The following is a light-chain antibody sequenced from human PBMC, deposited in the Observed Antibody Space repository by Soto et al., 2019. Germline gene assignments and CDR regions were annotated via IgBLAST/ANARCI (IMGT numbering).Light chain of an antibody. J-gene: IGKJ5*01. CDR3: QKYGDSSIT. CDR1: QSVSSSY. CDR2: GAS. Sequence: EIVLTQSPGTRSLSPGERATLSCRASQSVSSSYLAWYQQKPGQAPRLLIYGASSRATGIPDRFSGSGSGTEFTLTISRLEPEDFAVYYCQKYGDSSITFGQGTRLEIK. V-gene: IGKV3-20*01.